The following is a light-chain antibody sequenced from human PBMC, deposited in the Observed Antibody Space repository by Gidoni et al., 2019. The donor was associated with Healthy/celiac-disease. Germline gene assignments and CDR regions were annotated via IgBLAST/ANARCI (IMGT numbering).Light chain of an antibody. CDR3: QQYNDWPPWT. CDR1: QSVSSN. V-gene: IGKV3-15*01. Sequence: IVLTPSPATLSVSPGERATLSCRASQSVSSNLAWYQQKPGQAPRLLIYGASTRATGIPARFSGNGSGTEFTLTISSLQSEDFAVYYCQQYNDWPPWTFGQGTKVEIK. CDR2: GAS. J-gene: IGKJ1*01.